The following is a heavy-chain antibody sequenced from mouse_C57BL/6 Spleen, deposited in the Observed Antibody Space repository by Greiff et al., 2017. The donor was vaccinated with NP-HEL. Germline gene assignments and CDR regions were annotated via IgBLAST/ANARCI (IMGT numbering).Heavy chain of an antibody. CDR2: IYPGSGNT. CDR3: ARGGASDGYENYFDY. V-gene: IGHV1-76*01. CDR1: GYTFTDYY. D-gene: IGHD2-2*01. J-gene: IGHJ2*01. Sequence: VQLQQSGAELVRPGASVKLSCKASGYTFTDYYINWVKQRPGQGLEWIARIYPGSGNTYYNEKFKGKATLTAEKSSSTAYMQLSSLTSEDSAVYFCARGGASDGYENYFDYWGQGTTLTVSS.